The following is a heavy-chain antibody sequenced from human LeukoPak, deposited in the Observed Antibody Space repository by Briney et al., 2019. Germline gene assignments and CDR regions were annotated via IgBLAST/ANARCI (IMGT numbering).Heavy chain of an antibody. CDR3: ARDATGWSRDY. D-gene: IGHD6-19*01. Sequence: GESRRLSCAASVFTFSACSMNWVRQAPGKGLEWLSVISSDGAYIYYADSVKGRFTVSRDNAKNSLSLHMNSLRAEDTAVYYCARDATGWSRDYWGQGTLVTVSS. V-gene: IGHV3-21*01. CDR1: VFTFSACS. CDR2: ISSDGAYI. J-gene: IGHJ4*02.